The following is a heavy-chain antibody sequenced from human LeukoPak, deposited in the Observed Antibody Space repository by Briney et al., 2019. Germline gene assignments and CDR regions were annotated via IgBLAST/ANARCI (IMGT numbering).Heavy chain of an antibody. J-gene: IGHJ6*02. Sequence: PSETLSLTCTVSGGSISSYYWSWIRQPPGKGLEWIGYIYYSGSTNYNPSLKSRVTISVDTSKNQFSLKLSSVTAADTAVYYCASLTYYYDSSGSGRYYYGTDVWGQGTTVTVSS. CDR1: GGSISSYY. D-gene: IGHD3-22*01. CDR3: ASLTYYYDSSGSGRYYYGTDV. CDR2: IYYSGST. V-gene: IGHV4-59*01.